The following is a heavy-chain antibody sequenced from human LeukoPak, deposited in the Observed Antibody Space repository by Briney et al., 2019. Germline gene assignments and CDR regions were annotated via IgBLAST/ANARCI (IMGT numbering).Heavy chain of an antibody. CDR2: IYYSGST. CDR3: ARYAALWFGELYPEGAFDI. J-gene: IGHJ3*02. D-gene: IGHD3-10*01. V-gene: IGHV4-61*08. Sequence: SETLSLTCAVSGGSIFSGGYSWSWIRQPPGKGLEWIGYIYYSGSTNYNPSLKSRVTISVGTSKNQFSLKLSSVTAADTAVYYCARYAALWFGELYPEGAFDIWGQGTMVTVSS. CDR1: GGSIFSGGYS.